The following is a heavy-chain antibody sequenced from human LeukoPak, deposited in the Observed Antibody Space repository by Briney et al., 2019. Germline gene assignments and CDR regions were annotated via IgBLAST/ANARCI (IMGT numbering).Heavy chain of an antibody. CDR3: VRTPPNWGFDY. D-gene: IGHD7-27*01. Sequence: ASVKVSCKASGYTFTRYGISWVRQAPGQGLEWLGWMSPNSGDTGYAQKFQGRVTMTSDSSISTAYMELSSLRSEDTAIYYCVRTPPNWGFDYWGQGTLVTVSS. J-gene: IGHJ4*02. CDR1: GYTFTRYG. V-gene: IGHV1-8*01. CDR2: MSPNSGDT.